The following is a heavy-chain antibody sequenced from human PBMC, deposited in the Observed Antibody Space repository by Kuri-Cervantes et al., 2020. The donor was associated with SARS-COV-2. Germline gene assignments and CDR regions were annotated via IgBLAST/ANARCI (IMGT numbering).Heavy chain of an antibody. D-gene: IGHD3-10*01. CDR1: GFTFSSHG. Sequence: GESLKISCAASGFTFSSHGMHWVRQAPGKGLEWVAVIWYDGSNKYYADSVKGRFTISRDNSKNTLYLQMNNLRAEDTAVYYCAKTMVWGVIAAFDSWGQGALVTVSS. CDR2: IWYDGSNK. V-gene: IGHV3-33*06. CDR3: AKTMVWGVIAAFDS. J-gene: IGHJ4*02.